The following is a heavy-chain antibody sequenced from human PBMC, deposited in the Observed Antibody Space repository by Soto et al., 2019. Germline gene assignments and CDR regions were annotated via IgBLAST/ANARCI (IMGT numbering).Heavy chain of an antibody. V-gene: IGHV1-46*01. CDR3: ARASGIYDFWSGYFNYYYYGMDV. Sequence: VASVKVSCKASGYTFTSYYMHWVRQAPGQGLEWMGIINPSGGSTSYAQKFQGRVTMTRDTSTSTVYMELSSLRSEDTAVYYCARASGIYDFWSGYFNYYYYGMDVWGQGTTVTVSS. CDR2: INPSGGST. D-gene: IGHD3-3*01. CDR1: GYTFTSYY. J-gene: IGHJ6*02.